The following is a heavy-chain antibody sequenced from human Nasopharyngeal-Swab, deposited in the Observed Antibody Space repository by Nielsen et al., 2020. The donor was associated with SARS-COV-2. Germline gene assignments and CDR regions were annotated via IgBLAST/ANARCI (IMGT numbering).Heavy chain of an antibody. CDR2: INTDGRFT. J-gene: IGHJ4*02. CDR1: GLTINSDW. CDR3: ARGGDSGLGH. Sequence: GGSLRLSCAASGLTINSDWMHWVRQVPGKGLMWVSHINTDGRFTYYVDSVKGRFTISRDIAKNTLYLQMHSLRVEDTAVYYCARGGDSGLGHWGQGTLVTVSS. D-gene: IGHD6-19*01. V-gene: IGHV3-74*01.